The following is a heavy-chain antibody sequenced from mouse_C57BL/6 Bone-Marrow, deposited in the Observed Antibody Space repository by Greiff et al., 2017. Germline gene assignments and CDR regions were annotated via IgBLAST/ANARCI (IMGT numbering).Heavy chain of an antibody. V-gene: IGHV1-69*01. D-gene: IGHD1-1*01. J-gene: IGHJ3*01. CDR1: GYTFTSYW. CDR3: VRWRHGSSDPLAD. Sequence: VQLQQPGAELVMPGASVKLSCKASGYTFTSYWMHWVKQRPGQGLEWIGEIDPSDSYTNYNQKFKGKSTLTVDKSSSTAYMQLSSLTSEDSAVYCCVRWRHGSSDPLADWGQGTLVTVSA. CDR2: IDPSDSYT.